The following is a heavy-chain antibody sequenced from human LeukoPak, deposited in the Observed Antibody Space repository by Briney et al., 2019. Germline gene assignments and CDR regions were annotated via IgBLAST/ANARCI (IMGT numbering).Heavy chain of an antibody. V-gene: IGHV3-30*02. CDR1: GFTFSSYG. CDR2: IRYDGSNK. D-gene: IGHD3-9*01. CDR3: AKELRYFDWLSPFDY. J-gene: IGHJ4*02. Sequence: PGGSLRLSCAASGFTFSSYGMHWVRQAPGKGLEWVAFIRYDGSNKYYADSVKGRFTISIDNSKNTLYLQMNSLRAEDTAVYYCAKELRYFDWLSPFDYWGQGTLVTVSS.